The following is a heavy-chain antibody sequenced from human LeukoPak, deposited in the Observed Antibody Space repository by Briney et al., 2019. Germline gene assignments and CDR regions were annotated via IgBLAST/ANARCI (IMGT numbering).Heavy chain of an antibody. CDR1: GFTFSSYS. J-gene: IGHJ4*02. CDR2: ISSRSSTI. D-gene: IGHD6-13*01. CDR3: ARNSRGYY. Sequence: PGGSLRLTCAASGFTFSSYSMNWVRQAPGKGLEWVSYISSRSSTIYYADSVKGRFTISRDNAKNSLYLQMNSLRAEDTAVYYCARNSRGYYWGQGTLVTVSS. V-gene: IGHV3-48*04.